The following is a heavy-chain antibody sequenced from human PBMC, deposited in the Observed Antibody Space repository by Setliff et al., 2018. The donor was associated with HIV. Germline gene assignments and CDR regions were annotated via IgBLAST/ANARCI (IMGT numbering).Heavy chain of an antibody. CDR3: AVSSGWYRHDY. CDR1: GASISSGNW. D-gene: IGHD6-19*01. Sequence: SETLSLTCAVSGASISSGNWWSWVRQSPGKGLEWIGEIFHTGSTNYNPSLKSRVTISVDTSKNHFSLNVSSLTAADTAVYYCAVSSGWYRHDYWGQGTLVTVSS. J-gene: IGHJ4*02. V-gene: IGHV4-4*02. CDR2: IFHTGST.